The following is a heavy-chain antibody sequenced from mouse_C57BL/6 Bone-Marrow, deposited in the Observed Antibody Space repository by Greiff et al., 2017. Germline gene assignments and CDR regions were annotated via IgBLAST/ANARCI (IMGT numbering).Heavy chain of an antibody. V-gene: IGHV5-4*01. Sequence: EVQVVESGGGLVKPGGSLKLSCAASGFTFSSYAMSWVRQTPEKRLEWVATISDGGSYTYYPDNLKGRFTISRDNAKNNLYLQMSHLKSEDTAMYYCGREGGLRLFAYWGQGTLVTVSA. CDR2: ISDGGSYT. D-gene: IGHD2-4*01. CDR1: GFTFSSYA. J-gene: IGHJ3*01. CDR3: GREGGLRLFAY.